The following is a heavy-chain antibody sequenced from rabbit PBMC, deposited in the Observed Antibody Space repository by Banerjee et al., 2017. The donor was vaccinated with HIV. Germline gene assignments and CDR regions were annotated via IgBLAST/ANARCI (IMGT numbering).Heavy chain of an antibody. CDR1: GFDFSSYG. CDR2: IDPIFDRT. D-gene: IGHD2-1*01. CDR3: VRDTSYDDCGDCSYFNL. V-gene: IGHV1S7*01. Sequence: QSLEESGGGLVQPGGSLKLSCKASGFDFSSYGVSWVRQAPGKGLEWIGYIDPIFDRTYYASWVNGRFTISSHNAQNTLFLELNSLTAADTATYFCVRDTSYDDCGDCSYFNLWGQGTLVTVS. J-gene: IGHJ4*01.